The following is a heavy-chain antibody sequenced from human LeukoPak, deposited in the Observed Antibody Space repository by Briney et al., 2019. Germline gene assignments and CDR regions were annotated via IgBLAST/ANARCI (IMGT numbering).Heavy chain of an antibody. V-gene: IGHV4-4*07. J-gene: IGHJ4*02. Sequence: SETLSLTCTVSGGSISSYYWSWIRQPAGKGLEWIGRIYSNGNTNYNPSLKSRVTMSVDTSKNQFSLKLSSVTAADTAVYYCATYSGSGAYYAYWGQGTLVTVSS. CDR1: GGSISSYY. CDR2: IYSNGNT. D-gene: IGHD1-26*01. CDR3: ATYSGSGAYYAY.